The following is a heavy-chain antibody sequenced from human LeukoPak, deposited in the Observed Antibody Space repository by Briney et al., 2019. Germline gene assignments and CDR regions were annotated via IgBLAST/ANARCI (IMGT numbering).Heavy chain of an antibody. CDR3: ARGLSSSWYGFSHWFDP. J-gene: IGHJ5*02. CDR1: GGSSSGYY. D-gene: IGHD6-13*01. V-gene: IGHV4-34*01. Sequence: SETLSFTWAVYGGSSSGYYWSWIPQPPGKGLEGIGEINHSGSTNYNPSLESRVTISVDTSKNQFSLKLSSVTAADTAVYYCARGLSSSWYGFSHWFDPWGQGTLVTVSS. CDR2: INHSGST.